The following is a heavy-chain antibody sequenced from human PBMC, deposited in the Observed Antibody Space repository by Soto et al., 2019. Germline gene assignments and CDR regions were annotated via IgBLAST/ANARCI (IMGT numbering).Heavy chain of an antibody. V-gene: IGHV3-48*01. CDR1: GFTFSSYS. J-gene: IGHJ4*02. D-gene: IGHD2-21*02. Sequence: EVQLVESGGGLVQPGGSLRLSCAASGFTFSSYSMNWVHQAPGKGLEWVSYISSSSSTIYYADSVKGRFTISRDNAKNSLHLQMNSLRAEDTAVYYCARDSPYYGGGNSYFDYWGQGTLVTVSS. CDR2: ISSSSSTI. CDR3: ARDSPYYGGGNSYFDY.